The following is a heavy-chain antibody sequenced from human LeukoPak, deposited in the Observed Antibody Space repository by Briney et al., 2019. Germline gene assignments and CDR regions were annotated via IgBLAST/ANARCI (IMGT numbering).Heavy chain of an antibody. D-gene: IGHD1-1*01. V-gene: IGHV3-23*01. CDR2: ISGSGGST. J-gene: IGHJ3*02. CDR1: GFTFSSYA. Sequence: GGSLRLSCAASGFTFSSYAMSWVRQAPGKGLEWVSAISGSGGSTYYADSVKGRFTISRDNSKNTLYLQMNSLRAEDTAVYYCAKDRGWNPLQGNAFDIWGQGTMVTVSS. CDR3: AKDRGWNPLQGNAFDI.